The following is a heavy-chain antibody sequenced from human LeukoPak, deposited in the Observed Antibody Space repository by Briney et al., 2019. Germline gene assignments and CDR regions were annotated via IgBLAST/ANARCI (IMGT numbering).Heavy chain of an antibody. V-gene: IGHV4-38-2*01. J-gene: IGHJ5*02. CDR1: SYSISSGYY. Sequence: SETLSLTCAVSSYSISSGYYWGWIRQPPGKGLEWIGSIYHSGSTYYNPSLKSRVTISVDTSKNQFSLKLSSVTAADTAVYYCASRVYYYGSGSYYSWFDPWGQGTLVTVSS. D-gene: IGHD3-10*01. CDR2: IYHSGST. CDR3: ASRVYYYGSGSYYSWFDP.